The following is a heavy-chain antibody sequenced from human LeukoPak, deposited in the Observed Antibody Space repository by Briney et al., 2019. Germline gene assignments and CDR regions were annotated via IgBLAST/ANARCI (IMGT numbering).Heavy chain of an antibody. J-gene: IGHJ3*02. CDR2: IIPIFGTA. V-gene: IGHV1-69*05. D-gene: IGHD3-22*01. CDR3: AREQSSGYYRVGAFDI. Sequence: GASVKVSCKASGGTFSSYAISWVRQAPGQGLEWMGGIIPIFGTANYAQKFQGRVTITTDESTSTAYTELSSLRSEDTAVYYCAREQSSGYYRVGAFDIWGQGTTVTVSS. CDR1: GGTFSSYA.